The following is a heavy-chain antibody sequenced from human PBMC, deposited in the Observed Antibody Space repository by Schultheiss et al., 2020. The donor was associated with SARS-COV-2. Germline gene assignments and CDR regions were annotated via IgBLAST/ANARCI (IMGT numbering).Heavy chain of an antibody. V-gene: IGHV3-30-3*02. CDR1: GFIFSDYA. CDR3: AKPGGSWYVQYFDD. Sequence: GGSLRLSCAASGFIFSDYAMNWVRQAPGKGLEWVAVISYDGSNKYYADSVKGRFTISRDNSKNTLYLQMNSLRAEDTAVYYCAKPGGSWYVQYFDDWGQGTLVTVSS. D-gene: IGHD6-13*01. CDR2: ISYDGSNK. J-gene: IGHJ4*02.